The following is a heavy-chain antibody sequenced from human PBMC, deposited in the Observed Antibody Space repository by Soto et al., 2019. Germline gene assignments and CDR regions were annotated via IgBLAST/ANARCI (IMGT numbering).Heavy chain of an antibody. Sequence: QVQLQQSGPGLVKPSQTLSLTCAISGDSVSSNSAAWNWIRQSPSRGLEWLGRPYYRSKWYNESAGSVKSRITINPDRSKNQFCLRLNSVTPEDTAVYYCARAYDWNDGDYYCGLDVWGHGTTVTVSS. CDR1: GDSVSSNSAA. D-gene: IGHD1-1*01. J-gene: IGHJ6*02. CDR3: ARAYDWNDGDYYCGLDV. CDR2: PYYRSKWYN. V-gene: IGHV6-1*01.